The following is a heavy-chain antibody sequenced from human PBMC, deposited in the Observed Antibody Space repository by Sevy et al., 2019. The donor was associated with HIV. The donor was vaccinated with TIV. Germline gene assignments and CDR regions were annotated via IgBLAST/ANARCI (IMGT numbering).Heavy chain of an antibody. CDR3: AKTFAIFGVLMSPDFDS. V-gene: IGHV3-33*06. D-gene: IGHD3-3*01. J-gene: IGHJ5*01. CDR2: IWYDGSYE. CDR1: GFTFSNYG. Sequence: GGSLRLSCAASGFTFSNYGMHWVRQAPGKGLEWVAVIWYDGSYEYYADSVKGRFTISRDNAKSTLYLQMNSLRAEDTAVYYCAKTFAIFGVLMSPDFDSWAQGTLVTVSS.